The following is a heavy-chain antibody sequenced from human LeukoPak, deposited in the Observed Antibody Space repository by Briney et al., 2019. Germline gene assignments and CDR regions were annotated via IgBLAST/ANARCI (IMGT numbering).Heavy chain of an antibody. Sequence: SGPTLVKPTQTLTLTCTFSGFSFSSSGVGVGWIRQPPGGALEWLAHIYWHGDERCNPSLQARLTITGDASKNQVVLTVSNVDPVDTATYYCAHLYNSAWYKTRWFGPWGQGTLVTVSS. D-gene: IGHD6-19*01. CDR3: AHLYNSAWYKTRWFGP. V-gene: IGHV2-5*01. CDR2: IYWHGDE. CDR1: GFSFSSSGVG. J-gene: IGHJ5*02.